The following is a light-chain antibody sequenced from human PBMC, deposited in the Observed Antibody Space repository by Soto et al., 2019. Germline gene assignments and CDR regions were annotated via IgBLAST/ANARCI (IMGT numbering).Light chain of an antibody. CDR3: QQYNNWPPIT. V-gene: IGKV3-15*01. Sequence: EIVMTQSPATRSVSPVERATLSCRASQSISSNLAWYQQKPGQAPRLLMFRTSSRATGFPARFSGSESGTEFNLTISSLQSEDFGVYYCQQYNNWPPITFGQGTRLEIK. CDR2: RTS. CDR1: QSISSN. J-gene: IGKJ5*01.